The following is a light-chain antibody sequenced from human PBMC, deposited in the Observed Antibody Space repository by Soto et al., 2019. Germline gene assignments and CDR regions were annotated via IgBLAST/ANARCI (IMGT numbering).Light chain of an antibody. Sequence: QSALTQPASVSGSPGQSIIISCTGTSSDIGGYKYVSWYQQHPGKAPKLMIYDVSNRPSGVSNRFSGSKSGNTASLTISGLQAEDEADYYCSSYTSSSTLVFGGGTKLTVL. CDR2: DVS. V-gene: IGLV2-14*01. CDR1: SSDIGGYKY. J-gene: IGLJ2*01. CDR3: SSYTSSSTLV.